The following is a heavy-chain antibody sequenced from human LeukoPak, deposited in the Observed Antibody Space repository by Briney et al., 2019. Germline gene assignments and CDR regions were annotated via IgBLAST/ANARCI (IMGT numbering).Heavy chain of an antibody. D-gene: IGHD2-2*01. CDR2: ISSSGSTI. CDR1: GFTFSSYE. V-gene: IGHV3-48*03. Sequence: PGGSLRLSCAASGFTFSSYEMNWARQAPGKGLEWVSYISSSGSTIYYANSVKGRFTISRDNAKNSLYLQMNSLRAEDTAVYYCATGIVVVGYWGQGTLVTVSS. J-gene: IGHJ4*02. CDR3: ATGIVVVGY.